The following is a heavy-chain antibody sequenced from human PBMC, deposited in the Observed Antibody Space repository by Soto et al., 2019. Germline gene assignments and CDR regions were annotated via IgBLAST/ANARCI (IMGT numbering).Heavy chain of an antibody. CDR1: EYTFTVYY. Sequence: QVQLVQSGAEVKKPGASVKVSCKASEYTFTVYYMHWVRQAPGQGLEWMGWIYPNSGGTNYAQKFQGRVTMTRDTSISTAYMDLSRLTSDDTAVYYCARDTYYYGSGSYLNYYYGMDVWGQGTTVTVSS. CDR3: ARDTYYYGSGSYLNYYYGMDV. D-gene: IGHD3-10*01. CDR2: IYPNSGGT. J-gene: IGHJ6*02. V-gene: IGHV1-2*02.